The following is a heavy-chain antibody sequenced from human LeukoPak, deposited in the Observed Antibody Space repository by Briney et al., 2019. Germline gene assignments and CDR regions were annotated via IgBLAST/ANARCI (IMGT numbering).Heavy chain of an antibody. V-gene: IGHV3-15*01. CDR1: GFTFSKVW. CDR2: IKSKTEGGTI. CDR3: TTDLSELDDSGYYAKYFHH. D-gene: IGHD3-22*01. Sequence: VGSLRLSCAASGFTFSKVWMSWVRQAPGKGLEWVGRIKSKTEGGTIDYAAPVKGRFTISRDDSKDTLFLQMNSLKIEDTAVYYCTTDLSELDDSGYYAKYFHHWGQGTLVSVSS. J-gene: IGHJ1*01.